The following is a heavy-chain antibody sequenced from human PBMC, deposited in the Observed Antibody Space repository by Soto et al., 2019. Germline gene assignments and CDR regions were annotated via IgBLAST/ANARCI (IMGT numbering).Heavy chain of an antibody. CDR3: ARVKLAAAGTLDAFDI. CDR2: IYHSGST. Sequence: PSETLSLTCAASGGSISSSNWWSWVRQPPGKGLEWIGEIYHSGSTNYNPSLKSRVTISVDKSKNQFSLKLSSVTAADTAVYYCARVKLAAAGTLDAFDIWGQGTMVIVSS. V-gene: IGHV4-4*02. CDR1: GGSISSSNW. D-gene: IGHD6-13*01. J-gene: IGHJ3*02.